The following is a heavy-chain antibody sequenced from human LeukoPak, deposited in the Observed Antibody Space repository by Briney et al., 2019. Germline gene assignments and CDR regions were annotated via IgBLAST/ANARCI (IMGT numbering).Heavy chain of an antibody. Sequence: GGSLRLSCAASGFTFSNYAMSWVRQAPENGLEWVSTISDSGGNKYYADSVKGRFTISRDNSKNTLYLQMNSVRAEDTAIYYCAKDLARDLLRWFDPCGQGTLVTVSS. CDR3: AKDLARDLLRWFDP. V-gene: IGHV3-23*01. J-gene: IGHJ5*02. D-gene: IGHD1-26*01. CDR1: GFTFSNYA. CDR2: ISDSGGNK.